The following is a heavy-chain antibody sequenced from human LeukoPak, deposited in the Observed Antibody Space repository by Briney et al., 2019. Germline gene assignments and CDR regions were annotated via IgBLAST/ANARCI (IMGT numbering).Heavy chain of an antibody. V-gene: IGHV3-21*03. J-gene: IGHJ4*02. CDR1: GFTVSSYS. CDR3: TTSTYSGSYIDY. CDR2: ISSSSNYI. Sequence: GGSLRLSCAAYGFTVSSYSMKWVRQAPGKGLEGVSSISSSSNYIYYADSVKGRFTISRDNAKNSLYLQMNSLKTEDTAVYYCTTSTYSGSYIDYWGQGTLVTVSS. D-gene: IGHD1-26*01.